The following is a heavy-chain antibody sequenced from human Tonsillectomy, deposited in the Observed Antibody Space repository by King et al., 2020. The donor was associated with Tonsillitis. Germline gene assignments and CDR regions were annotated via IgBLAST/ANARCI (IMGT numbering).Heavy chain of an antibody. Sequence: VQLQESGPGLVKPSDTLSLTCSVSGFSISSSYWWGWIRQPPGKGLEWIGYIYYRGSTYYNPSLKSRVTMSVDTSKNQFSLKLSSVTAVDTAVYYCARRSTSGDNDAVDIWGQGTMVTVSS. CDR1: GFSISSSYW. D-gene: IGHD2-2*02. J-gene: IGHJ3*02. CDR2: IYYRGST. V-gene: IGHV4-28*01. CDR3: ARRSTSGDNDAVDI.